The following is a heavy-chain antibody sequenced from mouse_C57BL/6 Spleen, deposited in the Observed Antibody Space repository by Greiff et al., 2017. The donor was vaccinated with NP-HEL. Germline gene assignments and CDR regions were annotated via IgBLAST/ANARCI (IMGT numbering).Heavy chain of an antibody. Sequence: QVQLQQSGAELARPGASVTLSCKASGYTFTSYGISWVKQRTGQGLEWIGEIYPRSGNTYYNEKFKGKATLTADKSSSTAYMELRSLTSEDSAVYFCARDYYGSSQYFDYWGQGTTLTVSS. CDR2: IYPRSGNT. CDR3: ARDYYGSSQYFDY. J-gene: IGHJ2*01. CDR1: GYTFTSYG. V-gene: IGHV1-81*01. D-gene: IGHD1-1*01.